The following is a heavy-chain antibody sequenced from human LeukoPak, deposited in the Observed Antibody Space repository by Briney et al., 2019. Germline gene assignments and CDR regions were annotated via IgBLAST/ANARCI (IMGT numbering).Heavy chain of an antibody. CDR1: GFTFSSYA. J-gene: IGHJ4*02. CDR2: ISSNGGST. CDR3: AREGTGDSSGYYFYFDY. V-gene: IGHV3-64*01. Sequence: GGSLRLSCAASGFTFSSYAMHWVRQAPGKGLEYVSTISSNGGSTYYANSVKGRFTISRDNSKNTLYLQMGSLRAEDMAVYYCAREGTGDSSGYYFYFDYWGQGTLVTVSS. D-gene: IGHD3-22*01.